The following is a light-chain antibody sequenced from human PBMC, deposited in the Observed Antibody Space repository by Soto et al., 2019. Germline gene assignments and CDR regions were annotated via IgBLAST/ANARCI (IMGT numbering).Light chain of an antibody. J-gene: IGKJ2*01. V-gene: IGKV2-28*01. CDR3: MQALQTPYT. CDR1: QRLLHSNGNNF. CDR2: LGF. Sequence: EIVMTQSPPSLTVTPGEPASISCRSSQRLLHSNGNNFLDWYLQKPGQSPQLLFSLGFNLASGVPDRVSGSGAGKDFTLKISRVEAEDVGVYYCMQALQTPYTFGQGTKLEIK.